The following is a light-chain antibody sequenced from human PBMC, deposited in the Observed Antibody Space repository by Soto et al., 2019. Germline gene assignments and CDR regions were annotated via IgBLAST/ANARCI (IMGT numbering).Light chain of an antibody. CDR1: RSISTW. Sequence: QKNHSPATLAAYVGNTVTITCRASRSISTWLAWYQQKAGKAPKLLIYGAITLERGVPSRFSGSGLGTDFTLAIRSLQPEDFATYYCQQTFSNSGITFAQGTRLEIK. CDR3: QQTFSNSGIT. V-gene: IGKV1-5*01. J-gene: IGKJ5*01. CDR2: GAI.